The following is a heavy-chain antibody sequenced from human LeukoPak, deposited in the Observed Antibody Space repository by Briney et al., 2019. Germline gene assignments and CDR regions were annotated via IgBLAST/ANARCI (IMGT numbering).Heavy chain of an antibody. CDR3: ARDSRPIFEWQQLGGDY. CDR1: GYTFTGYY. J-gene: IGHJ4*02. V-gene: IGHV1-2*02. CDR2: INRNSGGT. Sequence: ASVKVSCKASGYTFTGYYMHWVRQAPGQGLEWMGWINRNSGGTNYAQKFQGRVTMTRDTSISTAYMELSRLRSDDTAVYYCARDSRPIFEWQQLGGDYWGQGTLVTVSS. D-gene: IGHD6-13*01.